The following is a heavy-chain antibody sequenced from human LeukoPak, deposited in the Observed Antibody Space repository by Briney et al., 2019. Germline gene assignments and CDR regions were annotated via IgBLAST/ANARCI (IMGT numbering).Heavy chain of an antibody. CDR2: ISYDGSNK. D-gene: IGHD2-15*01. V-gene: IGHV3-30*18. Sequence: PGRSLRLSCAASGFTFSSYGMHWVRQAPDKGLEWVAVISYDGSNKYYADSVKGRFTISRDNSKNTLYLQMNSLRAEDTAVYYCAKDSPDCSGGSCYPGYFDYWGQGTLVTVSS. CDR3: AKDSPDCSGGSCYPGYFDY. J-gene: IGHJ4*02. CDR1: GFTFSSYG.